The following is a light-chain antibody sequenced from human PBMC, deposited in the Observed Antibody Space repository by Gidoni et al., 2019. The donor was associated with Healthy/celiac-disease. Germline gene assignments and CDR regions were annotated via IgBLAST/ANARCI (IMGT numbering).Light chain of an antibody. Sequence: IQMTPSPSSLSASVGDRVTITCRASQSLSSYLNWYQQKPGKAPKLLIYAASSLQSGVPSRFSGSGSGTDFTLTISSLQPEDFATYYCQQSYSTPITFGQGTRLEIK. V-gene: IGKV1-39*01. CDR2: AAS. J-gene: IGKJ5*01. CDR1: QSLSSY. CDR3: QQSYSTPIT.